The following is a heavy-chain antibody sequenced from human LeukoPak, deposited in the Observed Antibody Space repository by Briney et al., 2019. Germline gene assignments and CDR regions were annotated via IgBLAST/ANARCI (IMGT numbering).Heavy chain of an antibody. J-gene: IGHJ5*02. CDR1: GDSISSTSYY. D-gene: IGHD5-18*01. CDR2: IYYSGST. Sequence: SETLSLTCTVSGDSISSTSYYWGWIRQPPGKGLEWIGSIYYSGSTYYTPSLKSRVTISIDTSMNQFSLKLSSVTAADTVVYYCARGRMDGLWLRRWFDPWGQGTLVTVSS. V-gene: IGHV4-39*01. CDR3: ARGRMDGLWLRRWFDP.